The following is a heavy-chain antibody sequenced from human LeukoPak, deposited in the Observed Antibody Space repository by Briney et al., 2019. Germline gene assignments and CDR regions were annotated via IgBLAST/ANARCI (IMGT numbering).Heavy chain of an antibody. CDR3: ARDSGEVPDY. CDR2: INPNNGGT. Sequence: ASVKVSCKASGYTFTGYYMHWVRQAPGQGLEWMGWINPNNGGTKYAQNFQGKVTMTRDTSISTAYMELDRLRFDDTAVYYCARDSGEVPDYWGQGTLVTVSS. D-gene: IGHD3-10*01. J-gene: IGHJ4*02. CDR1: GYTFTGYY. V-gene: IGHV1-2*02.